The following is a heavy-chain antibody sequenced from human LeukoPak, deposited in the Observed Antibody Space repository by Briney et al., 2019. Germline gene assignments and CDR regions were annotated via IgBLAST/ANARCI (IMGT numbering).Heavy chain of an antibody. CDR3: ASVTLVRGVYVDY. CDR1: GGSISSGDYY. J-gene: IGHJ4*02. D-gene: IGHD3-10*01. V-gene: IGHV4-30-4*01. Sequence: PSETLSLTCTVSGGSISSGDYYWSWIRQPPGKGLEWIGYIYYSGSTYYNPSLKSRVTISVDTPKNQFSLKLSSVTAADTAVYYCASVTLVRGVYVDYWGQGALVTVSS. CDR2: IYYSGST.